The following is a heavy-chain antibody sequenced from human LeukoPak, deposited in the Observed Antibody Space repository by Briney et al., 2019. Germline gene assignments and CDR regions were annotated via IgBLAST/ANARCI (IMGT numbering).Heavy chain of an antibody. Sequence: GSLRLSCAASGFTFSSYAMSWVRQAPGRGLDCVSEISGGGGTTYYADSVKGRFTISRDNSKNTLYLQMNSLRADDTAVYYCAKGGTIGGRPFDYWGQGTLVTVSS. CDR2: ISGGGGTT. D-gene: IGHD6-6*01. J-gene: IGHJ4*02. V-gene: IGHV3-23*01. CDR3: AKGGTIGGRPFDY. CDR1: GFTFSSYA.